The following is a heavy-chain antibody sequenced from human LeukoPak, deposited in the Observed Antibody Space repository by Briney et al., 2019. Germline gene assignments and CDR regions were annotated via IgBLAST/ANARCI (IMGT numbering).Heavy chain of an antibody. CDR1: GFTFSSYG. J-gene: IGHJ4*02. CDR2: IWYDGSNK. CDR3: ARDSIDDSSGYVDY. V-gene: IGHV3-33*01. D-gene: IGHD3-22*01. Sequence: PGGSLRLSCAASGFTFSSYGMHWVRQAPGKGLEWVAVIWYDGSNKYYADSVKGRFTISRDNSKNTLYLQMNSLRAEDTAVYYCARDSIDDSSGYVDYWGQGTLVTASS.